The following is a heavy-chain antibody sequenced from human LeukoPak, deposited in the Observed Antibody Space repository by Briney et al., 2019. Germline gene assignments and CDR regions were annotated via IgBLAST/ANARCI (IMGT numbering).Heavy chain of an antibody. CDR3: ARASLGDYGDYGWGVY. V-gene: IGHV3-53*01. D-gene: IGHD4-17*01. Sequence: PGGSLRLSCAASGFTVSSNYMGWVRQAPGKGLECVSVIYSGGSIYYADSVNGRFAISRDNSKNTVYLQMNSLRAEDTAVYYCARASLGDYGDYGWGVYWGQGTLVTVSS. CDR2: IYSGGSI. CDR1: GFTVSSNY. J-gene: IGHJ4*02.